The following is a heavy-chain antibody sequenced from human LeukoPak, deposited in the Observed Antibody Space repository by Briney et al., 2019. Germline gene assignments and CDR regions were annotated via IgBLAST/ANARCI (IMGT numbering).Heavy chain of an antibody. Sequence: SQTLSLTCAISGDSVSSNTAAWTWIRQSPSRGLEWLGRTYYRSKWFNDYAVSVKSRITVDPDTSKNQFSLQLNFVTPEDTAVYFCARQVGTTRYYFDSWGQGTLVTVSS. CDR2: TYYRSKWFN. CDR3: ARQVGTTRYYFDS. CDR1: GDSVSSNTAA. D-gene: IGHD1-26*01. V-gene: IGHV6-1*01. J-gene: IGHJ4*02.